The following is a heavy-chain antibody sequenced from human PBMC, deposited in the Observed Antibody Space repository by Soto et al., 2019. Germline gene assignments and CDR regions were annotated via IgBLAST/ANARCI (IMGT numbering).Heavy chain of an antibody. CDR1: GGSFSSYA. CDR3: ATSPADSGYYDWYDP. D-gene: IGHD3-22*01. V-gene: IGHV1-69*13. Sequence: SVKVSCKASGGSFSSYAISWVRQAPGQGLEWMGGIIPIFGTANYAQKFQGRVTITADESTSTAYMELSSLRSEDTAVYYCATSPADSGYYDWYDPWGQGTLVTVSS. CDR2: IIPIFGTA. J-gene: IGHJ5*02.